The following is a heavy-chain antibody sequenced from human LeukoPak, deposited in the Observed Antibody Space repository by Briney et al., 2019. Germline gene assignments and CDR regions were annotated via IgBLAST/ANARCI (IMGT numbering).Heavy chain of an antibody. Sequence: GGSLRLSCAASGFIFRNYAVSWVRQAPGKGLEWVSTVHGRTYYADSVKGRFTISRDDSRSTLYLQMDNLRAEDTAVYYCAKDQTGDGYNSIWGQGTLVTVSS. J-gene: IGHJ4*02. CDR2: VHGRT. D-gene: IGHD5-24*01. CDR3: AKDQTGDGYNSI. CDR1: GFIFRNYA. V-gene: IGHV3-23*01.